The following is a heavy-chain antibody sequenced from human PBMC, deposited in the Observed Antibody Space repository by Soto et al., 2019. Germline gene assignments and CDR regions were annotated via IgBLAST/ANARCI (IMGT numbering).Heavy chain of an antibody. CDR3: ARDGVGTTTYFGYFDY. Sequence: GGSLRLSCAASAVTFSGFGMHWVRQAPGKGLEWVAVIRFDGSNTYYADSVKGRFTISRDNPKNMLYLQMNSLRAEDTAIYYCARDGVGTTTYFGYFDYWGLGTLVTVSS. J-gene: IGHJ4*02. D-gene: IGHD1-26*01. CDR1: AVTFSGFG. V-gene: IGHV3-33*01. CDR2: IRFDGSNT.